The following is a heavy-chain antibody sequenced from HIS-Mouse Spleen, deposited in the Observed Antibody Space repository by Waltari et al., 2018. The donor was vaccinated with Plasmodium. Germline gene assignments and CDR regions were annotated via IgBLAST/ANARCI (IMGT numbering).Heavy chain of an antibody. CDR2: ISYDGSNK. J-gene: IGHJ4*02. CDR3: AKAQGVINFDY. CDR1: GLTFSSYG. V-gene: IGHV3-30*18. Sequence: QVQVVACGGGVVQPGGVLRIPCAASGLTFSSYGMHWVRQAPGKGLEWVAVISYDGSNKYYADSVKGRFTISRDNSKNTLYLQMNSLRAEDTAVYYCAKAQGVINFDYWGQGTLVTVSS. D-gene: IGHD3-16*01.